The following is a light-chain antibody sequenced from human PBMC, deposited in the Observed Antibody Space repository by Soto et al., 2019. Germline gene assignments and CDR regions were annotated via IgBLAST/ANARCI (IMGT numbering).Light chain of an antibody. Sequence: EIVLTQSPGTLSLSPGERATLSCRASQSISSSYLAWYQQKPGQAPRLLIYGASSRATGIPDRFSGSVSGTDFTLTISRLEPEDFAVYYCQQYGSSMYTFGQGIKLEIK. J-gene: IGKJ2*01. V-gene: IGKV3-20*01. CDR3: QQYGSSMYT. CDR1: QSISSSY. CDR2: GAS.